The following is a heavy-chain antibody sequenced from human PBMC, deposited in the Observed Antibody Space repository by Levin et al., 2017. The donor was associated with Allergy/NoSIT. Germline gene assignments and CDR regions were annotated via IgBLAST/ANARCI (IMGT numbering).Heavy chain of an antibody. J-gene: IGHJ6*03. D-gene: IGHD5-12*01. V-gene: IGHV3-33*01. CDR2: IWDDGYKK. CDR1: GFTFSSYG. CDR3: ARVLRFYYYYYMDV. Sequence: GGSLRLSCAASGFTFSSYGMHWVRQAPGKGLEWVAVIWDDGYKKYYADSVKGRFTISRDNSKNTLYLQMNSLRAEATAVYYCARVLRFYYYYYMDVWGIGTTVTVSS.